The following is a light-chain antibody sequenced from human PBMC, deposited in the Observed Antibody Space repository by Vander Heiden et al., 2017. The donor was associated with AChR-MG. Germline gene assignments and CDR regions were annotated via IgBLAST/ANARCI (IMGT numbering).Light chain of an antibody. CDR2: GTS. J-gene: IGKJ1*01. V-gene: IGKV3-20*01. Sequence: EVVLTQSPGTLSLSPGESVTLSCRASQSVSSNYLAWYQQKPGQAPRLLIYGTSTRATGIPDRFSGSGSGTDFTLTISRLEPEDFAVYYCQQYGSSPRTFGQGTKVETK. CDR1: QSVSSNY. CDR3: QQYGSSPRT.